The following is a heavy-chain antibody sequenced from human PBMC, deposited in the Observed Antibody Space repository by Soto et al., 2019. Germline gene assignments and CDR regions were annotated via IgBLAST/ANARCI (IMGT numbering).Heavy chain of an antibody. CDR1: GFTFSILA. V-gene: IGHV3-23*01. CDR2: IDYTGGTT. J-gene: IGHJ4*02. Sequence: AGGSLRLSCAASGFTFSILAMGWVRQAPGKGLEWVSVIDYTGGTTYYTDSVKGRFIISRDNSKKILYLQMNSLRTEDTAIYYCAKDATRTSGWYYFDYWGPGTLVTVSS. CDR3: AKDATRTSGWYYFDY. D-gene: IGHD6-19*01.